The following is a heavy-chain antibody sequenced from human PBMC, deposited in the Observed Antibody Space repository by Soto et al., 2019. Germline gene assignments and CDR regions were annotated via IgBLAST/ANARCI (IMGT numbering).Heavy chain of an antibody. J-gene: IGHJ2*01. CDR2: ISGSGGST. V-gene: IGHV3-23*01. D-gene: IGHD3-3*02. Sequence: PGKGLEWVSAISGSGGSTYYADSVKGRFTISRDNSKNTLYLQMNSLRAVFLFQAEDGIRDTVPVSAFLLNRSSDL. CDR3: GIRDTVPVSAFLLNRSSDL.